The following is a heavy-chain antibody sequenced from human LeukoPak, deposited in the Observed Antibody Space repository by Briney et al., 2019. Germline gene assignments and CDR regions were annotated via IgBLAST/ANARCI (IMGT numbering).Heavy chain of an antibody. V-gene: IGHV3-23*01. J-gene: IGHJ4*02. CDR1: GFTFSSFA. CDR2: ISGRGEST. D-gene: IGHD3-16*02. CDR3: AKDAIGQYRPYYFDC. Sequence: PGGSLRLSCAASGFTFSSFAMSWVRQAPGKGLEWVSSISGRGESTYYADYVKGRFTVSRDNSKNTLNLQLNSLRAEDTAVYYCAKDAIGQYRPYYFDCWGQGTLVTVSS.